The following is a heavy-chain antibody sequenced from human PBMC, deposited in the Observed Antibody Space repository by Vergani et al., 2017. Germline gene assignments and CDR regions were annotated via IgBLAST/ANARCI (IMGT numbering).Heavy chain of an antibody. CDR2: IITIFGTA. Sequence: QVQLVQSGAEVKKPGSSVKVSCKASGGTFSSYAISWVRQAPGQGLEWMGGIITIFGTANYAQKFQGRVTITADESTSTAYMELSSLRSEDTAVYYCARARANYGDYPPYYYYYMDVWGKGTTVTVSS. D-gene: IGHD4-17*01. CDR3: ARARANYGDYPPYYYYYMDV. V-gene: IGHV1-69*01. J-gene: IGHJ6*03. CDR1: GGTFSSYA.